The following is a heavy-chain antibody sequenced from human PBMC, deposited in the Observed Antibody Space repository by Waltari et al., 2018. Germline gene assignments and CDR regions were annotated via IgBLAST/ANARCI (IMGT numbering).Heavy chain of an antibody. Sequence: QVQLQQWGAGLLKPSATLSLPCAVYGGSFRCYYWSWIRQPPGKGLEWIGEINHSGSTNYNPSLKSRVTISVDTSKNQFSLKLSSVTAADTAVYYCARYRKVAARFFDYWGQGTLVTVAS. V-gene: IGHV4-34*01. CDR3: ARYRKVAARFFDY. J-gene: IGHJ4*02. D-gene: IGHD6-6*01. CDR1: GGSFRCYY. CDR2: INHSGST.